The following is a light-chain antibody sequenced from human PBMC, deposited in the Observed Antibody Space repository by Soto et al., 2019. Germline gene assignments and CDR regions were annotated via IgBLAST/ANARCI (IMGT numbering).Light chain of an antibody. V-gene: IGLV2-11*01. CDR2: DGN. CDR1: SSDVDDYRY. CDR3: CSYVATPEI. J-gene: IGLJ1*01. Sequence: QSVLAQPRSVSGSPGQILTISCTGTSSDVDDYRYVSWYQQYPGKAPKLVIYDGNKRPSGVPDRFSGSNSGTTASLTISGLQAEDEAEYYCCSYVATPEIFGTGTKVTV.